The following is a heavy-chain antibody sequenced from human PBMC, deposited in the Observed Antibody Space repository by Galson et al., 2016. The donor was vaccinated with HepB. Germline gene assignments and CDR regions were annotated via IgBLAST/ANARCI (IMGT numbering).Heavy chain of an antibody. CDR2: ITRSGDAT. Sequence: SLRLSCAASGFSFSNSGMSWVRQAPGRGLEWVSDITRSGDATHYADFVKGRFTLSRDNSKNTLYLSMNNVTAGDTDIYYCGKHGGFDYWGQGALVTVSS. CDR1: GFSFSNSG. CDR3: GKHGGFDY. V-gene: IGHV3-23*01. D-gene: IGHD3-16*01. J-gene: IGHJ4*02.